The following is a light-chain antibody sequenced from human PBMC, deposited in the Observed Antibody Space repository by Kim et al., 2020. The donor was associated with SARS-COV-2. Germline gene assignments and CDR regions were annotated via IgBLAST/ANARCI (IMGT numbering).Light chain of an antibody. CDR1: QSVSSN. CDR3: QQYDNWPRT. Sequence: EIVMTQSPATLSVSPGERATLSCRASQSVSSNLAWFQQKLGQAPRLLIYGASTRATGIPARFSGSGSGTEFTLSISSLQSEDFGVYYCQQYDNWPRTFGPGTKVDIK. CDR2: GAS. J-gene: IGKJ3*01. V-gene: IGKV3-15*01.